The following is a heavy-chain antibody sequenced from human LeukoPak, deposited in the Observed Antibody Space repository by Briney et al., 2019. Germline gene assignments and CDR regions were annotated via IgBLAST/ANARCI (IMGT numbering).Heavy chain of an antibody. CDR3: VRGAGAWFGELTFLFEF. CDR1: GFTFTSYE. D-gene: IGHD3-10*01. V-gene: IGHV3-48*03. CDR2: IGSTGSTI. Sequence: GSLRLSCAASGFTFTSYEMNWVRQAPGKGLEWVSYIGSTGSTISYADSVKGRFTISRDNGKNSMHLQMNSLRAEDTAVYYCVRGAGAWFGELTFLFEFWGHGTLVTVSS. J-gene: IGHJ4*01.